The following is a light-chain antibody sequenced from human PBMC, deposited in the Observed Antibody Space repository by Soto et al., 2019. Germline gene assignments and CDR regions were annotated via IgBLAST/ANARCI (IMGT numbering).Light chain of an antibody. CDR2: DAS. CDR1: QSVGRY. V-gene: IGKV3-11*01. CDR3: QQRRSWPRT. J-gene: IGKJ4*02. Sequence: EIVLTQSPATLSLSPGEGATLSCRASQSVGRYLAWYQQKPGQAPRLLLYDASKRATGIPARFSGRGSGTDFTLTISSLEPEDFALYDCQQRRSWPRTFGRGTKVEIK.